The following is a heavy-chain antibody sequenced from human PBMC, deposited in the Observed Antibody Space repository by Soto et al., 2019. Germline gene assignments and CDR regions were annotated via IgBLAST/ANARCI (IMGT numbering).Heavy chain of an antibody. D-gene: IGHD1-26*01. CDR1: GFTFSSYA. CDR3: AKGELLYTNYYYYGMDV. J-gene: IGHJ6*02. CDR2: ISGSGGST. Sequence: GGSLRLSCAASGFTFSSYAMSWVRQAPGKGLEWVSAISGSGGSTYYADSVKGRFTISRDNSKNTLYLQMNSLRAEDTAVYYCAKGELLYTNYYYYGMDVWGQGTTVTVSS. V-gene: IGHV3-23*01.